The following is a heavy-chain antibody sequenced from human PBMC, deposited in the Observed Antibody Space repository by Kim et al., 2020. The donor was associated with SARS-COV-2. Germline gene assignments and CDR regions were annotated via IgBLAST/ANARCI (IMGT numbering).Heavy chain of an antibody. J-gene: IGHJ4*02. Sequence: SPKERVTISVATSKNQFSLKLSSVTAADTAVYYCARDPRTDYYGSGSFDYWGQGTLVTVSS. V-gene: IGHV4-31*02. D-gene: IGHD3-10*01. CDR3: ARDPRTDYYGSGSFDY.